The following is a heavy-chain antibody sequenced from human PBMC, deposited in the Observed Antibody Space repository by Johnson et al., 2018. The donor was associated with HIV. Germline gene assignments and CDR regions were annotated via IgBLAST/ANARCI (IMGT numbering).Heavy chain of an antibody. J-gene: IGHJ3*02. V-gene: IGHV3-33*08. CDR3: ARDRGVFWNNDYKGDAFDI. D-gene: IGHD3-3*01. CDR2: ISFDGNLK. Sequence: QVQLVESGGGVVQPGRSLRLSCAASGFTFSNFGIHWVRQAPGKGPEWVAVISFDGNLKKYADSVKGRFTISRDNSKNTLYLQMNSLRAEDTAVYYCARDRGVFWNNDYKGDAFDIWGQGTMVTVSS. CDR1: GFTFSNFG.